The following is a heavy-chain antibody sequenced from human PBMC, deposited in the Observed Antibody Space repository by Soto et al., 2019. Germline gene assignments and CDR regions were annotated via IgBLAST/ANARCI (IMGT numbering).Heavy chain of an antibody. CDR2: ISYDGSNK. V-gene: IGHV3-30-3*01. CDR3: ARDGVWSAAAGTNWFDP. D-gene: IGHD6-13*01. J-gene: IGHJ5*02. Sequence: QVQLVESGGGVVQPGRSLRLSCAASRFTFSSYAMHWVRQAPGKGLEWVAVISYDGSNKYYADSVKGRFTISRDNSKNTLYLQMNSLRAEDTAVYYCARDGVWSAAAGTNWFDPWGQGTLVTVSS. CDR1: RFTFSSYA.